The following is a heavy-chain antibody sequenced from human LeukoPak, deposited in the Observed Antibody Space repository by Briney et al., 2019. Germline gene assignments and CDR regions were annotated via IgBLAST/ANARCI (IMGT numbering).Heavy chain of an antibody. J-gene: IGHJ3*02. CDR2: IYYSGST. Sequence: SETLSLTCTVSGGSISSSSYYWGWIRQTPGKGLEWIGTIYYSGSTYYNPSLKSRVSISVDTSKNRFSLKLSSVTAADTAVYSCARHLNSGWYVRDAFDIWGQGTMVTVSS. D-gene: IGHD6-19*01. CDR3: ARHLNSGWYVRDAFDI. V-gene: IGHV4-39*01. CDR1: GGSISSSSYY.